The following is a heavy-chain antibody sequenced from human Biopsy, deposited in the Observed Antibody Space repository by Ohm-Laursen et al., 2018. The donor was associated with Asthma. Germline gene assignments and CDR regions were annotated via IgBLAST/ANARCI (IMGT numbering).Heavy chain of an antibody. J-gene: IGHJ3*02. Sequence: GASVKVSCKASGYNFISFAIHWVRQAPGQRLEWMGWINAGNGNTKYSQKFQGRVSITRDTSASTAYMELWSLRSEDTAAYYCARTYYDFLTGQVKDAFGIWGQGTMVTVSS. CDR2: INAGNGNT. CDR3: ARTYYDFLTGQVKDAFGI. D-gene: IGHD3-9*01. CDR1: GYNFISFA. V-gene: IGHV1-3*01.